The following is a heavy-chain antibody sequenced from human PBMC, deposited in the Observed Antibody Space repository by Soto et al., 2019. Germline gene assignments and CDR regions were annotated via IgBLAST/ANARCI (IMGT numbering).Heavy chain of an antibody. CDR1: GFTFRSYW. CDR3: ASGGSSLNFDS. CDR2: INSDGSST. V-gene: IGHV3-74*01. Sequence: EVQLVESGGGLVQPGGSLRLSCAASGFTFRSYWMQWVRQAPGKGLVWVSWINSDGSSTSYADSVKGRFTISRDNAKTTLSLQMNSLRAEDTAVYYCASGGSSLNFDSWGQGTLVTVSS. J-gene: IGHJ4*02. D-gene: IGHD6-6*01.